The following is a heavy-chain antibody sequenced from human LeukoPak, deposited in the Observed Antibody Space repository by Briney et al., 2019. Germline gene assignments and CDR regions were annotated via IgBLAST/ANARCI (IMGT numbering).Heavy chain of an antibody. D-gene: IGHD5-18*01. CDR2: ISWNSGNI. V-gene: IGHV3-9*01. Sequence: GGSLRLSCAASGFTFCDYAMHWVRQAPGKGLEWVSGISWNSGNIGYADSVRGRFTISRDNAKNSLYLQMNNLRAEDTALYYCVKGVYSYGLPSFFDYWGQGTLVTVSS. CDR1: GFTFCDYA. J-gene: IGHJ4*02. CDR3: VKGVYSYGLPSFFDY.